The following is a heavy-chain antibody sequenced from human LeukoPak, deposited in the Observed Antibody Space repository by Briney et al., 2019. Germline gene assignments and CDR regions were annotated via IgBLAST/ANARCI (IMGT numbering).Heavy chain of an antibody. Sequence: SVKVSCKASGYTFTSYGISWVRQAPGQGLEWMGGIIPIFGTANYAQKFQGRVTITADESTSTAYMELSSLRSEDTAVYYCARSYSGSFPYYFDYWGQGTLVTVSS. CDR3: ARSYSGSFPYYFDY. CDR1: GYTFTSYG. CDR2: IIPIFGTA. J-gene: IGHJ4*02. D-gene: IGHD1-26*01. V-gene: IGHV1-69*13.